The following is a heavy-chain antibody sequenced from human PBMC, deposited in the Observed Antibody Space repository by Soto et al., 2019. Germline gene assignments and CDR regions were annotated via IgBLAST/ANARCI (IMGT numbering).Heavy chain of an antibody. CDR3: ARRAITGARQAFDI. V-gene: IGHV1-18*01. Sequence: GASVKVSCKASGYTFTSYGISWVRQAPGQGLEWMGWISAYNGNTNYAQKLQGRVTMTTDTSTSTAYMELRSLRSDDTAVYYCARRAITGARQAFDIWAQGTMVTVSS. D-gene: IGHD5-12*01. CDR2: ISAYNGNT. J-gene: IGHJ3*02. CDR1: GYTFTSYG.